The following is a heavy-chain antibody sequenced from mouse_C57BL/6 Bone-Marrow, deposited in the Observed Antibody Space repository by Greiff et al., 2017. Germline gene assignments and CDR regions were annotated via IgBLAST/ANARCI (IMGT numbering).Heavy chain of an antibody. Sequence: EVQLQQSGAELVRPGASVKLSCTASGFNFKDDYMPWVRQRPEQGLEWIGWIDPDSGDTEYASKFQGKATITANTSSNTAYLQLSSLTSEDTAVYYCTTGLTTFDYWGQGTTLTVSS. D-gene: IGHD1-1*01. J-gene: IGHJ2*01. V-gene: IGHV14-4*01. CDR2: IDPDSGDT. CDR3: TTGLTTFDY. CDR1: GFNFKDDY.